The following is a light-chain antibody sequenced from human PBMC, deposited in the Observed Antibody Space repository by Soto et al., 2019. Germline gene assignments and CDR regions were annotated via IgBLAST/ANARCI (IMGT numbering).Light chain of an antibody. Sequence: PGKSVDLACSASQSVRSSYLAWYQQKPGQAPRLLIYGASSRATGIPDRFCGSGSGTGFTLCGRRLEAEPFSVYFWQQDGWAALTFSGGT. J-gene: IGKJ4*01. V-gene: IGKV3-20*01. CDR1: QSVRSSY. CDR2: GAS. CDR3: QQDGWAALT.